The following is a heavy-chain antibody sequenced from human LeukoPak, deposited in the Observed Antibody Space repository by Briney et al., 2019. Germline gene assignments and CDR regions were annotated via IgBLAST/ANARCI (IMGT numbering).Heavy chain of an antibody. V-gene: IGHV3-30*18. D-gene: IGHD6-19*01. CDR2: TSYDGSNK. CDR1: GFTFSSYG. J-gene: IGHJ4*02. Sequence: GRSLRLSCAASGFTFSSYGMHWVRQAPGKGLEWVAVTSYDGSNKYYADSVKGRFTISRDNSKNTLYLQMNSLRAEDTAVYYCAKDQPALYSSGWQGTFDYWGQGTLVTVSS. CDR3: AKDQPALYSSGWQGTFDY.